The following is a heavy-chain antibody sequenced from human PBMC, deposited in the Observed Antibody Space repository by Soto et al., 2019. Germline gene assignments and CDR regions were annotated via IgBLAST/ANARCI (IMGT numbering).Heavy chain of an antibody. CDR1: GFTFSNYG. CDR3: ARDFYPVSTCYHL. V-gene: IGHV3-33*01. J-gene: IGHJ4*02. CDR2: IDYNETNQ. D-gene: IGHD2-2*01. Sequence: GGSLRLSCVVSGFTFSNYGMHWVRQAPGKGLELGDGIDYNETNQYYIDPVKGRFTISRDQSKNALYLQMNSLRAEDTAVYYCARDFYPVSTCYHLWGQGVLVTVSS.